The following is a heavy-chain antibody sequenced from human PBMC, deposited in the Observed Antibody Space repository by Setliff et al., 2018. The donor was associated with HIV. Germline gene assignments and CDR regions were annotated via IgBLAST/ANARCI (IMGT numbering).Heavy chain of an antibody. V-gene: IGHV1-69*10. Sequence: SVKVSCKASGGTFSTYDISWVRQAPGQGLEWMGGIIPILRFANYAQKFQGRVTVTADKSTGTAYMELSSLRSEDTAVYYCARMVAAADREYHFDYWGQGTLVTVSS. CDR1: GGTFSTYD. CDR2: IIPILRFA. CDR3: ARMVAAADREYHFDY. J-gene: IGHJ4*02. D-gene: IGHD6-25*01.